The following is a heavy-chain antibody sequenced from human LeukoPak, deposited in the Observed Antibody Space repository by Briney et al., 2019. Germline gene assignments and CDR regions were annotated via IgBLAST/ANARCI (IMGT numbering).Heavy chain of an antibody. V-gene: IGHV1-18*01. CDR3: ARGFSGSSWASNFDF. CDR1: GYTFTNYG. CDR2: ISVYSGNT. D-gene: IGHD6-13*01. Sequence: GASVKVSCKASGYTFTNYGISWVRQAPGQGLEWIGWISVYSGNTKYAQRLRDGVTMTTDTSTTTAYLELRSLRIDDTAVYYCARGFSGSSWASNFDFWGQGSLVTVSS. J-gene: IGHJ4*02.